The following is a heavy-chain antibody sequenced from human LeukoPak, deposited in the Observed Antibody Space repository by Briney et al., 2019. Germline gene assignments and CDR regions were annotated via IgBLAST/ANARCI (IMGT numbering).Heavy chain of an antibody. CDR1: GGSFSGYY. V-gene: IGHV4-34*01. Sequence: SETLSLTCAVYGGSFSGYYWSWIRQPPGKGLEWVGEINHSGSTNYNPSLKSRVTISVDTSKNQFSLKLSSVTAADTAVYYCARATPQAAAGARFDYWGQGTLVTVSS. CDR2: INHSGST. J-gene: IGHJ4*02. D-gene: IGHD6-13*01. CDR3: ARATPQAAAGARFDY.